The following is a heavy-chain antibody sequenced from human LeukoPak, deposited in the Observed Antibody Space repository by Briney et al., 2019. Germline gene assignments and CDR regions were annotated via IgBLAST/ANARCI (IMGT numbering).Heavy chain of an antibody. CDR2: VYHTGST. D-gene: IGHD3-22*01. CDR3: ASHYYASSGSLFDS. J-gene: IGHJ4*02. V-gene: IGHV4-38-2*01. Sequence: TETLSLTCAVSGYSISSGYYWVWIRQPPGKGLEWIGSVYHTGSTYYHPSLKSRVTISLDTSKNQFSLRLTSVTAADTALYYCASHYYASSGSLFDSWGRGSLVTVSS. CDR1: GYSISSGYY.